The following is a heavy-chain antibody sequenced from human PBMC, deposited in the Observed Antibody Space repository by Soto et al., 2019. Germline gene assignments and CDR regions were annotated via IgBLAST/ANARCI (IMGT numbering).Heavy chain of an antibody. V-gene: IGHV1-69*02. Sequence: QVHLVQSGAEVKKPGSSVKVSCKASGATFSRDTFSWVRQAPGQGLEWVGRITPVLGVEIYAQRLQGRVTIAADTSATTVYMELSSLPSAATAMYFCARAQTGFDSWGQGTLVTVSS. CDR2: ITPVLGVE. CDR1: GATFSRDT. J-gene: IGHJ4*02. CDR3: ARAQTGFDS.